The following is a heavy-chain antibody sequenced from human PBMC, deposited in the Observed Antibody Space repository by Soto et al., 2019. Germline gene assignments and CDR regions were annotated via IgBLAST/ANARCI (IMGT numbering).Heavy chain of an antibody. D-gene: IGHD2-21*01. CDR2: IYTSGST. CDR1: GGSISSYY. V-gene: IGHV4-4*07. J-gene: IGHJ6*02. Sequence: PSETLSLTCTVSGGSISSYYWSWIRQPAGKGLEWIGRIYTSGSTNYNPSLQSRVTMSVDTSKNQFSLKLSSVTAADTAVNYLSRVGPIWSYYYDMDVWGQGTTVTVSS. CDR3: SRVGPIWSYYYDMDV.